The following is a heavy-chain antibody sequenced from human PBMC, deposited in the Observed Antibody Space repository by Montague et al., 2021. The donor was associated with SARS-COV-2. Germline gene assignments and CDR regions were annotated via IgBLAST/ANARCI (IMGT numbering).Heavy chain of an antibody. V-gene: IGHV4-59*01. Sequence: SETLSLTCTVSGGSISTYYWNWIRQSPGKGLEWIGYVSDSGSTXXXPSLTSRMAISVATSKSQFSLKLTAVTAADTAVYYCARGRGWLVFDYWGQGNLVTVSS. J-gene: IGHJ4*02. D-gene: IGHD6-19*01. CDR1: GGSISTYY. CDR3: ARGRGWLVFDY. CDR2: VSDSGST.